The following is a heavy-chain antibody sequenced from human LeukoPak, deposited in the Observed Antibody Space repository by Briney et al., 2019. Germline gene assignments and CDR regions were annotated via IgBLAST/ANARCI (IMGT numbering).Heavy chain of an antibody. CDR3: ARELREHGVFDI. J-gene: IGHJ3*02. D-gene: IGHD1-26*01. V-gene: IGHV3-21*04. Sequence: GGSLRLSCAASGFTFTSDTMNWVRQAPGKGLEWVSSISSRSSYRYYADSVRGRFTISRDNAKNSLYLQMNSLRAEDTAVYYCARELREHGVFDIWGQGTMITVSS. CDR2: ISSRSSYR. CDR1: GFTFTSDT.